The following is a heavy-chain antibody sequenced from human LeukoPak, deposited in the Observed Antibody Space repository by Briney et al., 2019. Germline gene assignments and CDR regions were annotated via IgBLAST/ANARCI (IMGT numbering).Heavy chain of an antibody. V-gene: IGHV3-66*01. D-gene: IGHD1-26*01. CDR3: ARSLPDRSYPGSHYFDY. Sequence: GGSLRLSCAASGFTVSSNYMSWVRQAPGKGLEWVSVIYSGGSTYYADSVKGRFTISRDNSKNTLYLQMNSLRAEDTAVYYCARSLPDRSYPGSHYFDYWGQGTLVTVSS. J-gene: IGHJ4*02. CDR1: GFTVSSNY. CDR2: IYSGGST.